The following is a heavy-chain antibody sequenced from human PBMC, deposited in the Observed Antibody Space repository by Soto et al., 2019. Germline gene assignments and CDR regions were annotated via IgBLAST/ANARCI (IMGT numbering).Heavy chain of an antibody. CDR2: IKQDGSEK. V-gene: IGHV3-7*03. CDR1: GFTFSSYW. CDR3: ARGKWELLSGRAFDI. D-gene: IGHD1-26*01. J-gene: IGHJ3*02. Sequence: GGSLRLSCAASGFTFSSYWMSWFRQAPGKGLEWVANIKQDGSEKYYVDSVKGRFTISRDNAKNSLYLQMNSLRAEDTAVYYCARGKWELLSGRAFDIWGQGTMVTVSS.